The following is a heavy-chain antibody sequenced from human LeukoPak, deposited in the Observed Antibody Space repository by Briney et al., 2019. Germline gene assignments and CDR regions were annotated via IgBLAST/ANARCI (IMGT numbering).Heavy chain of an antibody. V-gene: IGHV1-69*15. D-gene: IGHD4-17*01. CDR1: GGTFSSYA. Sequence: ASVKVSCKASGGTFSSYAISWVRQAPGQGLECMGRIIPIFGTANYAQKFQGRVTITSDESTSTAYMELSSLRSEDTAVYYCARVQRDGDYVYNWGQGTLVTVSS. J-gene: IGHJ4*02. CDR3: ARVQRDGDYVYN. CDR2: IIPIFGTA.